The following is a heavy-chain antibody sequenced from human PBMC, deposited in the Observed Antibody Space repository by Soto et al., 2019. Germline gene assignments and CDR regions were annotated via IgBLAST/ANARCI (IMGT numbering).Heavy chain of an antibody. CDR2: ISGSGGST. J-gene: IGHJ2*01. CDR1: GFTFSSYA. D-gene: IGHD4-17*01. CDR3: ARVDYGDYGWYFDL. Sequence: GGSLRLSCAASGFTFSSYAMSWVRQAPGKGVQWVSAISGSGGSTYYADSVKGRFTISRDNSKNMLYLQMNSLRAEDTAVYYCARVDYGDYGWYFDLWGRGTLVTVSS. V-gene: IGHV3-23*01.